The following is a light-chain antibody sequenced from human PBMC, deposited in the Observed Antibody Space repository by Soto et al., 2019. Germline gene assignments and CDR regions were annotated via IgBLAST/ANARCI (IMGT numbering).Light chain of an antibody. CDR1: SSDVGGYNY. Sequence: QSALTQPASVSGYPGQSITISCTGTSSDVGGYNYVSWYQQHPGKAPKLMIYEVNNRPSEVSNRFSGSKSGNTASLTISGLQPEDEADYYCNSYTSRYTFVLGTGTKVTVL. CDR2: EVN. J-gene: IGLJ1*01. V-gene: IGLV2-14*01. CDR3: NSYTSRYTFV.